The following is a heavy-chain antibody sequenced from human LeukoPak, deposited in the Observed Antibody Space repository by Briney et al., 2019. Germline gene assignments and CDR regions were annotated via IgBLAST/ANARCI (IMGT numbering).Heavy chain of an antibody. CDR1: GFTFSDYY. Sequence: GGSLRLSCAASGFTFSDYYMSWIRQAPGKGLEWVSYISSSGSTTYYADSVKGRFTISRDNSKNTLHLQMNSLRAEDTAVYYCATHGSAHYYMDVWGKGTTVTISS. V-gene: IGHV3-11*01. J-gene: IGHJ6*03. D-gene: IGHD2-2*03. CDR3: ATHGSAHYYMDV. CDR2: ISSSGSTT.